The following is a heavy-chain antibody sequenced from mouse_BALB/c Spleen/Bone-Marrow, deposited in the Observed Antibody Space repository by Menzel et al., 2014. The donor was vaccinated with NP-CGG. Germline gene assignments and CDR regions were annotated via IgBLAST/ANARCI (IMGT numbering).Heavy chain of an antibody. CDR1: GFSLTSYG. CDR3: ARKDYGSRGGYFDV. CDR2: IWAGGST. J-gene: IGHJ1*01. D-gene: IGHD1-1*01. V-gene: IGHV2-9*02. Sequence: VKLVESGPGLVAPSQSLSITCTVSGFSLTSYGVHWVRQPPGKGLGWLGLIWAGGSTNYNSALMSRLSISKDNSKSQVFLKMNSLQTDDTAMYYCARKDYGSRGGYFDVWGAGTTVTVSS.